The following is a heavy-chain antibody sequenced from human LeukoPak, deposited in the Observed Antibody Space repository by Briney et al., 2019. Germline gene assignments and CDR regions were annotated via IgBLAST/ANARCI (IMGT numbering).Heavy chain of an antibody. CDR3: ARGGGSFWFDP. V-gene: IGHV3-73*01. CDR1: GFTFSGSA. Sequence: GGSLRLSCAASGFTFSGSAMHWVRQASGKGLEWVGLIRSTSNSYATAYAASVKGRFTISRDDSKNTAYLQMNSLRAEDTAVYYCARGGGSFWFDPWGQGTLVTVSS. D-gene: IGHD1-26*01. CDR2: IRSTSNSYAT. J-gene: IGHJ5*02.